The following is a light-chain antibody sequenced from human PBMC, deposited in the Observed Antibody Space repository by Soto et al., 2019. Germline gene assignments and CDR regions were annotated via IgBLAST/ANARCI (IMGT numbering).Light chain of an antibody. CDR1: QSVSSSY. V-gene: IGKV3-20*01. CDR3: QQYGSSPLT. Sequence: EIVLTQSPGTLSLSPGERATLSCRASQSVSSSYLAWYQQKPGQAPRLFIYGASSRAPGIPDRFSGSGSGTDFTLTISRLEPEDFAVYYCQQYGSSPLTFGGGTKVEIK. CDR2: GAS. J-gene: IGKJ4*01.